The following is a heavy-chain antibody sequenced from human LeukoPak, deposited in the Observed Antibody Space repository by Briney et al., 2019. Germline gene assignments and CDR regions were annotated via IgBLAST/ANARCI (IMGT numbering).Heavy chain of an antibody. D-gene: IGHD3-22*01. J-gene: IGHJ4*02. CDR1: GGTFSSYA. CDR3: ARDGAKDYDSSGYLSY. V-gene: IGHV1-69*13. Sequence: SVKVSCKASGGTFSSYAISWVRQAPGQGLEWMGGIIPIFGTANYAQKFQGRVTITADESTSTAYMELSSLRSEDTAVYYCARDGAKDYDSSGYLSYWGQGTLVTVSS. CDR2: IIPIFGTA.